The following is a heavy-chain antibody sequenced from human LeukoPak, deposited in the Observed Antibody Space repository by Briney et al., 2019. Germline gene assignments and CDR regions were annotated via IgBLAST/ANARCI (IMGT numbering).Heavy chain of an antibody. CDR3: AREGATTHFDY. Sequence: GVSLRLSCAASGFTFSTYSMSWVRQAPGKGLEWVANIKQDGSDKDHVDSVKGRFTISRDNAKNSLYLQVNSLRAEDTAVYYCAREGATTHFDYWGQGTLVTVSS. V-gene: IGHV3-7*01. J-gene: IGHJ4*02. CDR1: GFTFSTYS. CDR2: IKQDGSDK. D-gene: IGHD1-26*01.